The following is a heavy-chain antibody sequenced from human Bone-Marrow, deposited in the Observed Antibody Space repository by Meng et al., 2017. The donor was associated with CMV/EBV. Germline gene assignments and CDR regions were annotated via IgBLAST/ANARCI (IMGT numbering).Heavy chain of an antibody. CDR1: GGSFSGYY. J-gene: IGHJ3*02. V-gene: IGHV4-34*01. D-gene: IGHD6-19*01. Sequence: SETLSLTCAVYGGSFSGYYWTWIRQPPGKGLEWIGEINHSESTSYNPSLKSRVTISVDTSKNQFSLKLSSVTAADTAVYYCARLSGSGWWGFAFDIWGQGTMVTVSS. CDR3: ARLSGSGWWGFAFDI. CDR2: INHSEST.